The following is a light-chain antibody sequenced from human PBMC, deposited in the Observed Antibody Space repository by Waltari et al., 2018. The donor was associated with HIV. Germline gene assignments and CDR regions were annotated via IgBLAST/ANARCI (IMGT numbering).Light chain of an antibody. CDR3: GAWDDNLSGV. CDR2: RND. CDR1: DSNVGRHY. Sequence: QSVLTQPPSESASPGQRIMISCSGTDSNVGRHYVYWYQPVPGGAPKLPRYRNDQRSAGVPDRFSGSKSGTSASLTISDLRSDDEGLYFCGAWDDNLSGVFGGGTKVTVL. J-gene: IGLJ2*01. V-gene: IGLV1-47*01.